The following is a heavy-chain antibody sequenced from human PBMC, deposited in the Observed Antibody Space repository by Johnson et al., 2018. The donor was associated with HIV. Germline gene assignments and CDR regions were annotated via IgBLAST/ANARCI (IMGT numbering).Heavy chain of an antibody. D-gene: IGHD1-26*01. CDR3: AKRYSGGLRDTFDI. CDR1: GFTFDDYV. CDR2: ITWNSGTI. J-gene: IGHJ3*02. Sequence: VQLVESGGGLEQPGRSLRLSCAASGFTFDDYVMHWVRQAPGKGLEWVSGITWNSGTIGYADSVKGRFTISRDNVKNSLYLQMNSLRAEDTAVYYCAKRYSGGLRDTFDIWGQGTMVTVSS. V-gene: IGHV3-9*01.